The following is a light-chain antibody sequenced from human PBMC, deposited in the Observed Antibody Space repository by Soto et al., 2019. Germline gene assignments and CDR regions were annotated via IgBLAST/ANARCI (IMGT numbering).Light chain of an antibody. CDR1: QSVSSSY. Sequence: EIVLTQSPGTLALSPGERSTLSCRAIQSVSSSYLAWYQQKPGQAPRLLIYGTSSRATGIPDRFSGSGSGTDFSLTISSLQYEDFAVYYCQQYNDWHRITFGQGTKVDIK. CDR2: GTS. J-gene: IGKJ1*01. V-gene: IGKV3-20*01. CDR3: QQYNDWHRIT.